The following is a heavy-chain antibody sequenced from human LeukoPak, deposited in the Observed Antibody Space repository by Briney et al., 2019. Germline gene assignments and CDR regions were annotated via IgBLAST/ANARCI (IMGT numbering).Heavy chain of an antibody. J-gene: IGHJ4*02. CDR2: FTAWTTHI. CDR1: GHNFSPCA. Sequence: GGSLRISCAASGHNFSPCAMTWVRQAPGKGLEWVSTFTAWTTHIYYADSGKGRFTTSRDDAKTSLYLQLSSLRTEDTAVYYCARDGSGWSRDYWGQGTLVTVSS. V-gene: IGHV3-21*01. CDR3: ARDGSGWSRDY. D-gene: IGHD6-13*01.